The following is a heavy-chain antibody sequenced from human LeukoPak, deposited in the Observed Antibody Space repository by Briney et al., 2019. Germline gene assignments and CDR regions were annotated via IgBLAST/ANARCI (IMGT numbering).Heavy chain of an antibody. D-gene: IGHD2-15*01. CDR1: GYTFTGYY. V-gene: IGHV1-2*06. CDR3: ARVHCSGGSGYPDY. J-gene: IGHJ4*02. CDR2: INPNSGGT. Sequence: ASVKVSCKASGYTFTGYYMHWVRQAPGQGLEWMGRINPNSGGTNYAEKFQGRVTMTRDTSSSTAYMELSRLRSDDTAVYYCARVHCSGGSGYPDYWGQGTLVTVSS.